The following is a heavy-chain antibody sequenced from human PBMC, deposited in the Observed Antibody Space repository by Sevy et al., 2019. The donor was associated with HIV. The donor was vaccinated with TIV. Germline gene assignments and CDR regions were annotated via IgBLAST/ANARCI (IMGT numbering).Heavy chain of an antibody. Sequence: GGSLRLSCAASGFTFDDYTMHWVRQAPGKGLEWVSLISWDGGSTYYADSVKGRFTISRDNSKNSLYLQMNSLRTEDTALDYCAKDLGGLFAAAGFDYWGQGTLVTVSS. D-gene: IGHD6-13*01. J-gene: IGHJ4*02. CDR2: ISWDGGST. V-gene: IGHV3-43*01. CDR3: AKDLGGLFAAAGFDY. CDR1: GFTFDDYT.